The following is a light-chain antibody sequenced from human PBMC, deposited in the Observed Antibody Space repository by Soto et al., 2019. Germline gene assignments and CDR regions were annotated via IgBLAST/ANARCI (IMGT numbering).Light chain of an antibody. CDR1: QSFRGL. Sequence: EVVLTQSPVTLSLSPGERATLSFRASQSFRGLLAWYKQKPGQAPRLLIYDAYNRATGIPPRFSGSGSGTDFTLTISSLEPEDSAVYYCQQRHMWPITFGQGTRLEIK. CDR3: QQRHMWPIT. J-gene: IGKJ5*01. V-gene: IGKV3-11*01. CDR2: DAY.